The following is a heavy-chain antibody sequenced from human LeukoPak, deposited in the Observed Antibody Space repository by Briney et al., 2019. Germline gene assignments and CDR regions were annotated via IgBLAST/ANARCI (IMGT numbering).Heavy chain of an antibody. CDR3: AKDASTSSLDV. Sequence: GGSLRLSCAASGFTFSSYGMHWVRQAPGKGLEWVAVISYDGSNKYYADSVKGRFTISRDNSKNPLYLQMNSLRAEDTAVHYCAKDASTSSLDVWGQGTTVTVSS. J-gene: IGHJ6*02. CDR2: ISYDGSNK. CDR1: GFTFSSYG. D-gene: IGHD2-2*01. V-gene: IGHV3-30*18.